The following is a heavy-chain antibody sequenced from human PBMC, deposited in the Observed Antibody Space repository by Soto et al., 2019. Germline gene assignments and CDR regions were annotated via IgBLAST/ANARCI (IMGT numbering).Heavy chain of an antibody. Sequence: PSETLSLTCTVSGGSISSGGYYWSWIRQHPGKGLEWIGYIYYSGSTYYNPSLKSRVTISVDTSKNQFSLKQSSVTAADTAVYYCASAYYDNVWGSYPLGYWGQGTLVTVSS. D-gene: IGHD3-16*02. V-gene: IGHV4-31*03. CDR1: GGSISSGGYY. J-gene: IGHJ4*02. CDR2: IYYSGST. CDR3: ASAYYDNVWGSYPLGY.